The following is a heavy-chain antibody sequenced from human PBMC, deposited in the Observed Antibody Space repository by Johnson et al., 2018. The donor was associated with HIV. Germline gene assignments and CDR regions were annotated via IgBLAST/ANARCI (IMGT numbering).Heavy chain of an antibody. V-gene: IGHV3-13*01. Sequence: VQLVESGGGLVQPGGSLRLSCAASGFTFSSYDMHWVRQATGKGLEWVSAIGTAGDTDYPGPLRGRFTISRETAKNSLDLQLNSLRAGDTAVYYSARGGRGHDAFDIWGQGTMVTVSS. CDR3: ARGGRGHDAFDI. CDR1: GFTFSSYD. J-gene: IGHJ3*02. CDR2: IGTAGDT.